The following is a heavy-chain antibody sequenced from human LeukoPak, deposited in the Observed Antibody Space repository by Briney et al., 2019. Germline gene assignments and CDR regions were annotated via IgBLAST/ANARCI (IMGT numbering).Heavy chain of an antibody. CDR3: SRNKERGIYYFDS. J-gene: IGHJ4*02. CDR1: GYTLTNYG. Sequence: ASVKVSCKASGYTLTNYGISWVRQAPGQGLEWMGWISAYNGIPNYAQKVQGRVTMTTDTSTSTAYMELRSLRSDVTAVYYCSRNKERGIYYFDSWGQGTLVTVSS. CDR2: ISAYNGIP. V-gene: IGHV1-18*01. D-gene: IGHD1-26*01.